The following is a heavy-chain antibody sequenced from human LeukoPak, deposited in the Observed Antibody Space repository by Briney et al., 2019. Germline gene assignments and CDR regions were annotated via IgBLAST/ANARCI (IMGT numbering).Heavy chain of an antibody. CDR2: INPSGGST. D-gene: IGHD6-13*01. CDR3: ARVVSSSWYKRDYFDY. CDR1: GYTFTSYY. Sequence: ASVKVSCKASGYTFTSYYMHWVRQAPGQGLEWMGIINPSGGSTSYAQKFQGRVTMTRDTSTSTVYMELSSLRSEDTAVYYCARVVSSSWYKRDYFDYWGQGTLVTVSS. V-gene: IGHV1-46*01. J-gene: IGHJ4*02.